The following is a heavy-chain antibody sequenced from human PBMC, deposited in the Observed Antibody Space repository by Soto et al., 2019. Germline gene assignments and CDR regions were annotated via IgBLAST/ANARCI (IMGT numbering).Heavy chain of an antibody. J-gene: IGHJ3*02. Sequence: ASVKVSCKASGYTFTSYGISWVRQAPGQGLEWMGWISAYNGNTNYAQKLQGRVTMTTDTSTSTAYMELRSLRSDDTAVYYCARVYPARPSGVWGGAFDIWGQGTMVTVSS. D-gene: IGHD3-10*01. CDR1: GYTFTSYG. CDR3: ARVYPARPSGVWGGAFDI. V-gene: IGHV1-18*01. CDR2: ISAYNGNT.